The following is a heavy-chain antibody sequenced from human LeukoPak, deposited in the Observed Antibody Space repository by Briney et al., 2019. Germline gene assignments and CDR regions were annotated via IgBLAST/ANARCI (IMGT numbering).Heavy chain of an antibody. Sequence: PSETLSLTCTVSGGSVSSGSYYWSWIRQPPGKGLEWIGYIYYSGSTNYNPSLKSRVTISVDTSKNQFSLKLSSVTAADTAVYYCAGDSGITMVRGALNFDYWGQGTLVTVSS. CDR3: AGDSGITMVRGALNFDY. CDR2: IYYSGST. V-gene: IGHV4-61*01. J-gene: IGHJ4*02. D-gene: IGHD3-10*01. CDR1: GGSVSSGSYY.